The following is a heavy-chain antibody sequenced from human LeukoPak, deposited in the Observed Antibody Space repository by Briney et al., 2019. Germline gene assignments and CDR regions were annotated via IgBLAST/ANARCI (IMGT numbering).Heavy chain of an antibody. D-gene: IGHD2-2*01. Sequence: ASVKVSCKASGYTFTGYYMHWVRQAPGQGLEWMGWINPNSGGTNYAQKFQGRVTMTRDTSISTAYMELSRLRSDDTAVYYCARVSGYCSSTSCYQGWFDPWGQRTLVTVSS. J-gene: IGHJ5*02. V-gene: IGHV1-2*02. CDR1: GYTFTGYY. CDR2: INPNSGGT. CDR3: ARVSGYCSSTSCYQGWFDP.